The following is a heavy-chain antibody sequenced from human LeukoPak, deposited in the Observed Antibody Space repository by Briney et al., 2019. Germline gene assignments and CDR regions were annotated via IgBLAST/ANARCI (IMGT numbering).Heavy chain of an antibody. CDR3: ARGGLYVNTAMIRHWYFHI. CDR2: IYRGGGT. CDR1: GFTVSSNY. V-gene: IGHV3-53*01. Sequence: GGSLKLSCAASGFTVSSNYMSWVRQAPGKGLEWVSVIYRGGGTFYADSVKGRFTISRDTSKNTLYLQMNSLRTEDTAVYYCARGGLYVNTAMIRHWYFHIWGRGTLVTVSS. J-gene: IGHJ2*01. D-gene: IGHD5-18*01.